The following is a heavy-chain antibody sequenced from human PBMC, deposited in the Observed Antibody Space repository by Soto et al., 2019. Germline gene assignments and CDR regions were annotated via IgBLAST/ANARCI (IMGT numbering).Heavy chain of an antibody. J-gene: IGHJ5*02. Sequence: SETLSLTCAVYGGSFSGYYWSWIRQPPGKGLEWIGEINHSGSTNYNPSLKSRVTISVDTSKNQFSLKLSSVTAADTAVYYCARGIPMVVAATPRDHGWFDPWGQGTLVTVSS. CDR1: GGSFSGYY. CDR2: INHSGST. CDR3: ARGIPMVVAATPRDHGWFDP. D-gene: IGHD2-15*01. V-gene: IGHV4-34*01.